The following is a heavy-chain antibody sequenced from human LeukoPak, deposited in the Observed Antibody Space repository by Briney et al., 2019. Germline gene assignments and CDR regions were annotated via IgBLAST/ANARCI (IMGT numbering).Heavy chain of an antibody. CDR2: IRTKAYGGTT. D-gene: IGHD2-21*02. CDR3: TRLDVSDGFDY. J-gene: IGHJ4*02. Sequence: GGSLRLSCIASGFTFGDYGMSWVRQAPGKGLEWVGFIRTKAYGGTTEYAASVKGRFTISRDDSKSIAYLQMHSLKTEDTAVYYCTRLDVSDGFDYWGQGALVTVSS. V-gene: IGHV3-49*04. CDR1: GFTFGDYG.